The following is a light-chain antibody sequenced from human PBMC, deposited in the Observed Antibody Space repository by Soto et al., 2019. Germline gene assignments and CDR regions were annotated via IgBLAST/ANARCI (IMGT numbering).Light chain of an antibody. V-gene: IGLV2-14*03. J-gene: IGLJ2*01. Sequence: QSALTQPASVSGSPGQSITISCTGTSRDVGAYNYVSWYQQHPGKAPKLMICDVRNRPSGVSNRFSGSKSGNTASLTISGLQAEDEADYYCSSYTSSSSVVFGGGTKLTLL. CDR2: DVR. CDR3: SSYTSSSSVV. CDR1: SRDVGAYNY.